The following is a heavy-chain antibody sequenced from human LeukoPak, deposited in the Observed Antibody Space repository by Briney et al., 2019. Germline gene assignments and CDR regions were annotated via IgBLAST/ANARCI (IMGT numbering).Heavy chain of an antibody. CDR2: IRYDGSNK. V-gene: IGHV3-30*02. D-gene: IGHD2-15*01. J-gene: IGHJ4*02. CDR1: GFTFSSYG. CDR3: ARGRYCNGGSCYFDS. Sequence: GGSLRLSCAASGFTFSSYGMHWVRQAPGKGLEWVAFIRYDGSNKYYAGSVKGRFTISRDNSKNTLYLQMNSLRGEDTAVCYCARGRYCNGGSCYFDSWGQGTLVTVSS.